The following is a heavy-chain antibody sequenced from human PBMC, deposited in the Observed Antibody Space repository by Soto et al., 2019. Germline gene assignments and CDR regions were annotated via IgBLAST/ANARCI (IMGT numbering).Heavy chain of an antibody. J-gene: IGHJ4*02. CDR3: ARDLRSGHYFDSRGLTDY. CDR1: GGTFNSYA. Sequence: QVHLVQSGAEVKKPGSSVKVSCKASGGTFNSYAIGWVRQAPGQGLEWMGGIIPIFGTANYAPKFQGRLTITADKSTSTAYMELSSLRSEDTAVYYCARDLRSGHYFDSRGLTDYWGQGTLVTVSS. D-gene: IGHD3-22*01. CDR2: IIPIFGTA. V-gene: IGHV1-69*06.